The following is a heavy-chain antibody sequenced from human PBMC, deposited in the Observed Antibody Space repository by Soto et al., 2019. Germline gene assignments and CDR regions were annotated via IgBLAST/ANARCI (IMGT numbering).Heavy chain of an antibody. CDR1: GGSVGSSSYY. CDR3: ARHASRGYSSSWYFED. Sequence: SETLSLTCNVSGGSVGSSSYYWGWIRQAPGKGLEWIVSTYYSAGTYYNPSLKSRVTTSLDASKNQFSLTVTAVTAADTAIYYCARHASRGYSSSWYFEDWGQGTPVTVSS. CDR2: TYYSAGT. D-gene: IGHD6-13*01. J-gene: IGHJ4*02. V-gene: IGHV4-39*01.